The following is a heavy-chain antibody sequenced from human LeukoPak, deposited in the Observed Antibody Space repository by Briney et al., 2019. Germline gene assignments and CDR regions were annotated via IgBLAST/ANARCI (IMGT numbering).Heavy chain of an antibody. J-gene: IGHJ4*02. V-gene: IGHV4-39*01. CDR1: SGSVSTKTYY. D-gene: IGHD3-16*01. CDR3: ARQVSRNNGNAYEFDY. CDR2: LYYSGST. Sequence: SETLSLTCIVSSGSVSTKTYYWGWVRQPPGKGLEWIASLYYSGSTYYNPSLKSRVTMSVDTSKNQLSLKVRSVTAADTAIYYRARQVSRNNGNAYEFDYWGQGALVTVSS.